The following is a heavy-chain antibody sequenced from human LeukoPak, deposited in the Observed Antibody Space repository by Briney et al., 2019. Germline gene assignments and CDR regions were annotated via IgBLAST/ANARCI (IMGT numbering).Heavy chain of an antibody. V-gene: IGHV4-4*07. CDR1: GDSISSYY. Sequence: PSETLSLTCTVSGDSISSYYWSWLRQPAGKGLEWIGRINTSGSTTYNPSLKSRVTMTVDTSKSQFSLKLTSVTAADTAVYYCARERCSGDSCYADYWGQGTLVTVSS. J-gene: IGHJ4*02. CDR3: ARERCSGDSCYADY. D-gene: IGHD2-15*01. CDR2: INTSGST.